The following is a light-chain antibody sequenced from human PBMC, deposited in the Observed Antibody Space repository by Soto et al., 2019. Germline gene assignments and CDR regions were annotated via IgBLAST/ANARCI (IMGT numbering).Light chain of an antibody. CDR2: QAS. CDR1: QNINVW. CDR3: QQHEAYPRT. V-gene: IGKV1-5*03. Sequence: GDRVTITCRASQNINVWLAWYQQKPGKAPKFLIYQASTLQSGDPSRFSGSGSGTEFTLTISSLQPDDFATYYCQQHEAYPRTFGQGTKVEIK. J-gene: IGKJ1*01.